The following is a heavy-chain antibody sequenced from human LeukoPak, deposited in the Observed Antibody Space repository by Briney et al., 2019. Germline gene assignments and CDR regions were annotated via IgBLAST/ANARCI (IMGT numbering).Heavy chain of an antibody. CDR3: TTAPTTVTTFGDY. J-gene: IGHJ4*02. V-gene: IGHV3-15*01. CDR2: IKSKTDGGTT. Sequence: GGSLRLSCAASGFTFSNAWMSWVRQAPGKGLEWVGRIKSKTDGGTTDYATPVKGRFTISRDDSKNTLYLQMNSLKTEDTAVYYCTTAPTTVTTFGDYWGQGTLVTVSS. D-gene: IGHD4-17*01. CDR1: GFTFSNAW.